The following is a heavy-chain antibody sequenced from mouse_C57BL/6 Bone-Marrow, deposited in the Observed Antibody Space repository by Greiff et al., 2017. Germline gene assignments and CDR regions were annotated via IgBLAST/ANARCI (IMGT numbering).Heavy chain of an antibody. V-gene: IGHV1-42*01. D-gene: IGHD2-4*01. J-gene: IGHJ4*01. CDR1: GYSFTGYY. CDR2: INPSTGGT. CDR3: ARKRDDYPYAMDY. Sequence: VQLKESGPELVKPGASVKISCKASGYSFTGYYMNWVKQSPEKSLEWIGEINPSTGGTTYNQKFKAKATLTVDKSSSTAYMQLKSLTSEDSAVYYCARKRDDYPYAMDYWGQGTSVTVSS.